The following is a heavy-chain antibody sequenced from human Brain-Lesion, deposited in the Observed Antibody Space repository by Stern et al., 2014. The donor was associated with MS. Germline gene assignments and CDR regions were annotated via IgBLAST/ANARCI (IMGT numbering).Heavy chain of an antibody. CDR3: ARDQRGITIFGVVTDYYYLGMDV. J-gene: IGHJ6*02. CDR1: GYIFTGYY. Sequence: VQLVESGAEVKKPGASVKVSCKTSGYIFTGYYIHWVRPAPGQGLEWMAWINPKTGGPKYAQKFQGRVTMSRDTSISTAYVELSSLTSDDTAVYYCARDQRGITIFGVVTDYYYLGMDVWGQGTTVTVSS. D-gene: IGHD3-3*01. V-gene: IGHV1-2*02. CDR2: INPKTGGP.